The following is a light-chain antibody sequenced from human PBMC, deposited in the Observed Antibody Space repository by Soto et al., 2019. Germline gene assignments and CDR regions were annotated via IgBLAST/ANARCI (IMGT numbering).Light chain of an antibody. Sequence: IQLTQSPSSLSASVGDRVTITCRASQGISSYLAWYQQEPGKAPKLLIYAASTLQSGVPPRFSGSGSGTDFTLTISRLQPEDFATYYCQQLNSYPRTFGPGTKVDIK. CDR1: QGISSY. CDR3: QQLNSYPRT. V-gene: IGKV1-9*01. CDR2: AAS. J-gene: IGKJ3*01.